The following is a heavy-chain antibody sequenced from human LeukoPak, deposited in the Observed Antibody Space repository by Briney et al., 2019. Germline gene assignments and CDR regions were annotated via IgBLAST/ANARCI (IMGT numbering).Heavy chain of an antibody. CDR1: GGSISSYY. J-gene: IGHJ5*02. V-gene: IGHV4-59*01. Sequence: SETLSLTCTVSGGSISSYYWSRIRQPPGKGLEWIGYIYYSGSTNYNPSLKSRVTISVDTSKNQFSLKLSSVTAADTAVYYCARDYYGSGSYYTSWFDPWGQGTLVTVSS. D-gene: IGHD3-10*01. CDR2: IYYSGST. CDR3: ARDYYGSGSYYTSWFDP.